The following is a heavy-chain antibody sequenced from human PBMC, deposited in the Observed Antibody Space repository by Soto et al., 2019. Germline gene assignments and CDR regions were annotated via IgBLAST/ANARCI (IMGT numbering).Heavy chain of an antibody. CDR1: GYTFFTYD. D-gene: IGHD5-12*01. J-gene: IGHJ5*02. CDR2: ISIYCGDT. CDR3: ARHHGPTTSENWFDP. Sequence: QVHLVQSGVEVKTPGASVKVSCQASGYTFFTYDISWVRQAPGQGLGWMGWISIYCGDTKYAQKCQGRVTMTTVTSTTTAYLELRSVRFDDTAVYYCARHHGPTTSENWFDPWGQGTLVTVSS. V-gene: IGHV1-18*01.